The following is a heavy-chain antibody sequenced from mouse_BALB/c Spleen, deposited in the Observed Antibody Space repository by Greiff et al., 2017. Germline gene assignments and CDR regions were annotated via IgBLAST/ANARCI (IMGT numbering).Heavy chain of an antibody. CDR1: GYTFTSYW. Sequence: QAQLQQPGAELVRPGASVKLSCKASGYTFTSYWINWVKQRPGQGLEWIGNIYPSDSYTNYNQKFKDKATLTVDKSSSTAYMQLSSPTSEDSAVYYCTRLGLYVPYFDYWGQGTTLTVSS. V-gene: IGHV1-69*02. D-gene: IGHD3-1*01. J-gene: IGHJ2*01. CDR3: TRLGLYVPYFDY. CDR2: IYPSDSYT.